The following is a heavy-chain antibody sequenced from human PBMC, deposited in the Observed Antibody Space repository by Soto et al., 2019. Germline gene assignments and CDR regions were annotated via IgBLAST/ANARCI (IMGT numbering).Heavy chain of an antibody. CDR1: GFTFSNYA. J-gene: IGHJ4*02. Sequence: PGGSLRLSCAASGFTFSNYAMTWVRQAPGKGLEWVSGISGDGSSTYYVDFVKGRFTISRDTSKNTLYLLMNTLRAEDTAVYYCAKGSAYSINSRIDYWGQGALVTVSS. V-gene: IGHV3-23*01. CDR2: ISGDGSST. CDR3: AKGSAYSINSRIDY. D-gene: IGHD4-4*01.